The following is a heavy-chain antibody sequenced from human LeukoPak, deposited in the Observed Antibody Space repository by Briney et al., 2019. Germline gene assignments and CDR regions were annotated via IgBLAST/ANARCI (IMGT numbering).Heavy chain of an antibody. D-gene: IGHD6-13*01. CDR2: FDPEDGET. CDR3: AAIAAAGYFDY. CDR1: GYTLTELS. V-gene: IGHV1-24*01. J-gene: IGHJ4*02. Sequence: ASVKVSCKVSGYTLTELSMHWVRQAPGKGLEWMGGFDPEDGETIYAQKFQGRVTMTGDTSTDTAYMELSSLRPEDTAVYYCAAIAAAGYFDYWGQGTLVTVSS.